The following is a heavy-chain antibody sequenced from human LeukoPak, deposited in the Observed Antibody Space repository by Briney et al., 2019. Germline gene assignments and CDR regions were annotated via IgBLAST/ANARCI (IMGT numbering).Heavy chain of an antibody. CDR1: GFTFSSYG. J-gene: IGHJ4*02. CDR2: IDADGLTT. D-gene: IGHD2-8*01. V-gene: IGHV3-74*01. CDR3: ARGTMQCTNGACSHPRFDY. Sequence: QPGGSLRLSCAASGFTFSSYGMNWVRQAPGKGLVWVSRIDADGLTTSQADSVKGRFIISRDNAKNTLYLQMNSLRAEDTAVYYCARGTMQCTNGACSHPRFDYWGQGILVTVSS.